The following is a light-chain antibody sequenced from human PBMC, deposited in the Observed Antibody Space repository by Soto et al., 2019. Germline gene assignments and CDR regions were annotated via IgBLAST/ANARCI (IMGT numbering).Light chain of an antibody. V-gene: IGLV2-14*01. CDR2: DVS. CDR3: GSYTSSSGYV. J-gene: IGLJ1*01. Sequence: QSALTQPASVSGSPGQSITISCTGTSSDVGGYNYVSWYQQHPGKAPKLMIYDVSNRPSGVSNRFSGSNSGNTASLTISGLQAEDEADYYCGSYTSSSGYVFGSGTQLTVL. CDR1: SSDVGGYNY.